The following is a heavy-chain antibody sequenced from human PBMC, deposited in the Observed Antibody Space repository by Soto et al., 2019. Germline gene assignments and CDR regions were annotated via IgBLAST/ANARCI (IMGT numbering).Heavy chain of an antibody. J-gene: IGHJ4*02. CDR1: GGSISSYY. CDR3: ARHNYGSGSTYFDY. V-gene: IGHV4-59*08. Sequence: SETLSLTCTVSGGSISSYYWSWIRQPPGKGLERIGYIYYSGSTNYNPSLKSRVTISVDTSKNQFSLKLNSMTAADTAVYYCARHNYGSGSTYFDYWGQGTLVTVSS. D-gene: IGHD3-10*01. CDR2: IYYSGST.